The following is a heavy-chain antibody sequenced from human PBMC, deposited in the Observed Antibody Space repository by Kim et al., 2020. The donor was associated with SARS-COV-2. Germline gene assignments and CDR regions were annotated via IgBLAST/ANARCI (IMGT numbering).Heavy chain of an antibody. V-gene: IGHV3-7*01. D-gene: IGHD3-3*01. CDR3: ARLLTTYYDFWSGSLTGYYYYMYV. CDR1: GFTFSSYW. J-gene: IGHJ6*03. CDR2: IKQDGSEK. Sequence: GGSLRLSCAASGFTFSSYWMSWVRQAPGKGLEWVANIKQDGSEKYYVDSVKGRFTISRDNAKNSLYLQMNSLRAEETAVYYCARLLTTYYDFWSGSLTGYYYYMYVWGKGTTVTVSS.